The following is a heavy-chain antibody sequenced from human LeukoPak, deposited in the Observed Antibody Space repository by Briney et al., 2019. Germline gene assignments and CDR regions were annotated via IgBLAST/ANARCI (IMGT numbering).Heavy chain of an antibody. D-gene: IGHD2-2*01. CDR2: IYYSGST. CDR3: ARQRGVVPAACFDY. J-gene: IGHJ4*02. CDR1: GGSISSSSYY. Sequence: PSETLSLTCTVSGGSISSSSYYWGWIRQPPGTGLEWLGSIYYSGSTYYNPSLKSRVTISVDTSKNQFSLKLSSVTAADTAVYYCARQRGVVPAACFDYWGQGTLVTVSS. V-gene: IGHV4-39*01.